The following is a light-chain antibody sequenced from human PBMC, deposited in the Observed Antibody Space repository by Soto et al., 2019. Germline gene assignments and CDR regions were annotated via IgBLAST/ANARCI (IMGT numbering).Light chain of an antibody. CDR2: AAS. Sequence: DIQMTQSPSSLSASVGDRVTITCRASQGISTYLAWYQQKPGKVPKLLIYAASTLQSGVPSRFSGSGSGTAFTLTISSLQPEDVATYYGEEYNSAPHTFGGGTKVEIK. CDR3: EEYNSAPHT. CDR1: QGISTY. V-gene: IGKV1-27*01. J-gene: IGKJ4*01.